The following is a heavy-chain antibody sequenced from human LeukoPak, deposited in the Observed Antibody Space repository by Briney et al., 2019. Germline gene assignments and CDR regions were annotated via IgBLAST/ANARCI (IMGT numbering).Heavy chain of an antibody. CDR3: ARVRYYGSGEEIDP. J-gene: IGHJ5*02. Sequence: SETLSLTCTVSGGSISSGGYLWSWIRQNPGKGLEWIGYIYHGGNTYYNPSLKSRVTISVDTSKTQCSLKLSSVTAADTAVYYCARVRYYGSGEEIDPWGQGTLVTVSS. CDR2: IYHGGNT. D-gene: IGHD3-10*01. V-gene: IGHV4-31*03. CDR1: GGSISSGGYL.